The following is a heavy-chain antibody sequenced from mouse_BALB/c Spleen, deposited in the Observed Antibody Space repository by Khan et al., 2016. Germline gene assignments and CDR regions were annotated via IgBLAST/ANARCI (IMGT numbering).Heavy chain of an antibody. J-gene: IGHJ2*01. CDR3: ASLLQRFHY. Sequence: EVQLQESGAELVKPGASVKLSCTTSGFNIKDTYMHWVKQRPEQGLEWIGRIDPANGNTKYDPKFQGKATITADTSSNTAYLQLSSLTSEDTAGYYCASLLQRFHYWGQGTTLTVSS. D-gene: IGHD1-1*01. CDR1: GFNIKDTY. V-gene: IGHV14-3*02. CDR2: IDPANGNT.